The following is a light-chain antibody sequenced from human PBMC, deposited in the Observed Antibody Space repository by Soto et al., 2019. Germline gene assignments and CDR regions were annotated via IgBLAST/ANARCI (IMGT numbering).Light chain of an antibody. CDR1: QSISSW. V-gene: IGKV1-5*01. J-gene: IGKJ4*01. CDR3: QQYNNWPLLT. Sequence: DIQMTQSPSTLSASVGDRVTITCRASQSISSWLAWYQQKPGKAPKLLIYDASSLESGVPSRFSGSGSGTEFTLTISSLQPDDFATYYCQQYNNWPLLTFGGGTKVEIK. CDR2: DAS.